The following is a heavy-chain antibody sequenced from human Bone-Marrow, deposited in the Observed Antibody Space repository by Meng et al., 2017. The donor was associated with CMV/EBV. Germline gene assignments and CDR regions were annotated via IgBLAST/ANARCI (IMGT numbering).Heavy chain of an antibody. V-gene: IGHV1-8*03. CDR3: ARDVKGSGWRYYY. CDR2: MNPNSGNT. Sequence: ASVKVSCKASGYTFTSYDINWVRQATGQGLEWMGWMNPNSGNTGYAQKFQGRVTITRNTSISTAYMELSSLRSEDTAVYYCARDVKGSGWRYYYWGQGTLVTVSS. D-gene: IGHD6-19*01. J-gene: IGHJ4*02. CDR1: GYTFTSYD.